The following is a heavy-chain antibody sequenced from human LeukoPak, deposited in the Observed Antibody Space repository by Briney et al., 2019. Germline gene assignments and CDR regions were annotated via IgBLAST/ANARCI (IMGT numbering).Heavy chain of an antibody. CDR3: ARDNSVGDIAWWSDP. CDR1: GYSFTSHY. J-gene: IGHJ5*02. Sequence: ASVKVSCKASGYSFTSHYMHWVRQAPGQGLEWLGLINTSGSSTLYAQKFQGRVTMTRDVSTTTDYMEMSSLRSEDTAVYYCARDNSVGDIAWWSDPWGQGTLVTVSS. CDR2: INTSGSST. V-gene: IGHV1-46*01. D-gene: IGHD3-16*02.